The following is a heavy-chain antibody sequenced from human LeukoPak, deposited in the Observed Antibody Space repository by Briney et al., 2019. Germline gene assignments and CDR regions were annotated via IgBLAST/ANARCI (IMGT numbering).Heavy chain of an antibody. J-gene: IGHJ3*02. CDR1: GYTFTGYY. CDR3: ARTGTMIPGDAFDI. V-gene: IGHV1-2*02. Sequence: GASVKVSCKASGYTFTGYYMHWVRQAPGRRLERMGWINPNSGGTNYAQKLQGRVTMTTDTSTSTAYMELRRLRSEDTAVYYCARTGTMIPGDAFDIWGQGTMVTVSS. D-gene: IGHD3-22*01. CDR2: INPNSGGT.